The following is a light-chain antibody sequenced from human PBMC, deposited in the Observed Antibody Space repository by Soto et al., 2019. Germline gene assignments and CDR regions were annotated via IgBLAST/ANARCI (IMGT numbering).Light chain of an antibody. V-gene: IGLV2-14*01. CDR3: NSYTTTGTDV. CDR2: EVS. J-gene: IGLJ1*01. CDR1: TSDVGGYNY. Sequence: QSALTQPASVSGSPGQSITISCTGTTSDVGGYNYVSWYQQHPGKAPKLMVYEVSNRPSGVSIRFFGSKSGNTASLTIYGLQAEDEADYYCNSYTTTGTDVFGTGTKLTVL.